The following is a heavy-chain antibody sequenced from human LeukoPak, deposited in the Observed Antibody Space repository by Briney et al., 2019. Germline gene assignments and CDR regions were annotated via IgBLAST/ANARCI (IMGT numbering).Heavy chain of an antibody. D-gene: IGHD3-16*01. CDR3: ARDRAVTQVWVEFDS. CDR1: GFSVSYYY. CDR2: IRDSGET. J-gene: IGHJ5*01. Sequence: GGSLRLSCAGSGFSVSYYYMNWVRQAPGKGLEWVSLIRDSGETFYADSVKGRFTISRDNSKNTVYLQMNRLRVEDTAVYFCARDRAVTQVWVEFDSWGQGTLVTVSS. V-gene: IGHV3-66*03.